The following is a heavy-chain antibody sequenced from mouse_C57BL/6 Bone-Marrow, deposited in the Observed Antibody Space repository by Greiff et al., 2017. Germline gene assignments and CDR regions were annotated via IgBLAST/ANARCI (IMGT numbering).Heavy chain of an antibody. Sequence: EVKLMESGGGLVKPGGSLKLSCAASGFTFSDYGMHWVRQAPEKGLEWVAYISSGSSTIYYADTVKGRFTIARDNAKNTLFLQMTSLRSEDTAMYDCARPYPGAWFAYWGQGTLVTVSA. CDR1: GFTFSDYG. J-gene: IGHJ3*01. CDR2: ISSGSSTI. CDR3: ARPYPGAWFAY. V-gene: IGHV5-17*01.